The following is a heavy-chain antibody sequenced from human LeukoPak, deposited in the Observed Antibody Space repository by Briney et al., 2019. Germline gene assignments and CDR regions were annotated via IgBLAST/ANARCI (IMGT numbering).Heavy chain of an antibody. V-gene: IGHV4-39*07. Sequence: SETLSLTCTVSGGSISSSSYYWGWIRQPPGKGLEWIGSIYYSGSTNYNPSLKSRVTISVDTSKNQFSLKLSSVTAADTAVYYCARGGLRPPGYWGQGTLVTVSS. D-gene: IGHD2-15*01. CDR3: ARGGLRPPGY. CDR1: GGSISSSSYY. J-gene: IGHJ4*02. CDR2: IYYSGST.